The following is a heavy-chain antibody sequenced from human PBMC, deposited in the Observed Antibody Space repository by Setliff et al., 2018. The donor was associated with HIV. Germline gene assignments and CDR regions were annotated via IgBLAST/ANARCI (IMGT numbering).Heavy chain of an antibody. J-gene: IGHJ6*03. CDR1: GYTFTGYY. CDR2: INPNSGGT. CDR3: ARGADYYDSSGYRGGGLYYMDV. Sequence: GASVKVSCKASGYTFTGYYMHWVRQAPGQGLEWMRWINPNSGGTNYAQKFQGRVTMTRDTSISTANMGLSRLRSDDTAVYYWARGADYYDSSGYRGGGLYYMDVWGKGTTVTVSS. D-gene: IGHD3-22*01. V-gene: IGHV1-2*02.